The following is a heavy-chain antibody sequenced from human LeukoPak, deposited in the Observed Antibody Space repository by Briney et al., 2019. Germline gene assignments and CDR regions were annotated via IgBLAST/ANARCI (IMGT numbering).Heavy chain of an antibody. V-gene: IGHV3-23*01. CDR3: ARVPGSYYTDFDY. D-gene: IGHD3-10*01. CDR1: GFTFSSYA. Sequence: PGGSLRLSCAASGFTFSSYAMSWVRQAPGKGLEWVSAISGSGGSTYYADSVKGRFTIARDNSKNTVYLQMNSLRAEDTAVYYCARVPGSYYTDFDYWGQGTLVTVSS. J-gene: IGHJ4*02. CDR2: ISGSGGST.